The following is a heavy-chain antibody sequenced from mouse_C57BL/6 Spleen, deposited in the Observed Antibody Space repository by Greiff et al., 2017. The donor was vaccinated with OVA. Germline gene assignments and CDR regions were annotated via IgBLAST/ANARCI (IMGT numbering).Heavy chain of an antibody. CDR1: GFSLTSYG. CDR2: IWSGGST. Sequence: VHLVESGPGLVQPSQSLSITCTVSGFSLTSYGVHWVRQSPGKGLEWLGVIWSGGSTDYNAAFISRLSISKDNSKSQVFFKMNSLQADDTAIYYCARDKDYGSYYAMDYWGQGTSVTVSS. J-gene: IGHJ4*01. D-gene: IGHD2-4*01. CDR3: ARDKDYGSYYAMDY. V-gene: IGHV2-2*01.